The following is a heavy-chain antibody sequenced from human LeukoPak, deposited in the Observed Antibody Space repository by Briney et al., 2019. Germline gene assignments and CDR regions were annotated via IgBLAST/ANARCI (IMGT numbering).Heavy chain of an antibody. D-gene: IGHD2-15*01. CDR3: AKHSCSGNNNCDLNY. CDR1: GFSFRHYY. CDR2: ISSSGSTK. V-gene: IGHV3-11*01. J-gene: IGHJ4*02. Sequence: PGGSLRLSCAASGFSFRHYYMSWIRQAPGKGLEWFSCISSSGSTKYYADSVKGRFTVSRDNAKNSLYLQMNSPRADDTAVYYCAKHSCSGNNNCDLNYWGQGTLVTVSS.